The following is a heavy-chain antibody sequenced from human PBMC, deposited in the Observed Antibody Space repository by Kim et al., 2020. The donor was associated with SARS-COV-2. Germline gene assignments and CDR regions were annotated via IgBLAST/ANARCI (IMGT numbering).Heavy chain of an antibody. CDR3: ARDIRGALRGIVVVPAATFDP. Sequence: SETLSLTCTVSGGSISSSSYYWGWIRQPPGKGLEWIGSIYYSGSTYYNPSLKSRVTISVDTSKNQFSLKRSSVTAADTAVYYCARDIRGALRGIVVVPAATFDPWGQGALGSVSS. J-gene: IGHJ5*02. CDR1: GGSISSSSYY. V-gene: IGHV4-39*02. CDR2: IYYSGST. D-gene: IGHD2-2*01.